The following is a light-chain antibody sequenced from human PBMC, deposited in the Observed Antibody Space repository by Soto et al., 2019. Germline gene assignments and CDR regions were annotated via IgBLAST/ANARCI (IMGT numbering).Light chain of an antibody. CDR2: GAS. V-gene: IGKV3-20*01. J-gene: IGKJ5*01. CDR3: QHYQSGHPIT. CDR1: QSVGTR. Sequence: ELVLTQSPATLSVSPGERATLSCRAAQSVGTRLAWYQHKTGQAPRLLISGASSRATGIPDRFTGSGSETSFTLTISRLEPEDFALYYCQHYQSGHPITFGQGTRLEIK.